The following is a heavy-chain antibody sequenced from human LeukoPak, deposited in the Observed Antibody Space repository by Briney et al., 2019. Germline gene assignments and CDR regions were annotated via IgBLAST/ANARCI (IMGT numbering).Heavy chain of an antibody. D-gene: IGHD4/OR15-4a*01. V-gene: IGHV4-39*01. CDR3: ARPASTIRSASWFDP. Sequence: SETLSLTCTVSGGSLTSRGYYWGWIRQSPGKRLEWIGSIYYTGSTYYNPSLKSRVTISVDASKNQFSPKLSSVTAADTAVYYCARPASTIRSASWFDPWGPGTLVTVSS. CDR1: GGSLTSRGYY. CDR2: IYYTGST. J-gene: IGHJ5*02.